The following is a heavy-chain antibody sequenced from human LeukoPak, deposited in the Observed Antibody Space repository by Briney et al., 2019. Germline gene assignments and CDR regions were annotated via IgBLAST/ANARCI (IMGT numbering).Heavy chain of an antibody. D-gene: IGHD4-17*01. CDR2: TGVSGTYT. CDR3: GRDPNGDYVGAFEY. Sequence: GGSLRVSCVGSQFIFATYAMTWVRLTPGKGLEWVSSTGVSGTYTNYADSVRGRFTVSRDNSKNTLYLQMNSLRAEDTGVYYCGRDPNGDYVGAFEYWGQGTLVSVS. CDR1: QFIFATYA. J-gene: IGHJ4*03. V-gene: IGHV3-23*01.